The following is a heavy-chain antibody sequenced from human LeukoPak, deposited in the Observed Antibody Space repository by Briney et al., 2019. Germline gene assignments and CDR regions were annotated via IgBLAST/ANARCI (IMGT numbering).Heavy chain of an antibody. J-gene: IGHJ4*02. V-gene: IGHV3-30-3*01. CDR3: ARAHDFWSGYAPMEFDY. CDR2: ISYDGSNK. Sequence: GGSLRPSCAPSGFTFSSYAMHWVPQAPGKGLGWGAVISYDGSNKYYADSVKGRFTISRDNSMNTLYLQMNSLRAEDTAVYYCARAHDFWSGYAPMEFDYWGQGSLVTVYS. CDR1: GFTFSSYA. D-gene: IGHD3-3*01.